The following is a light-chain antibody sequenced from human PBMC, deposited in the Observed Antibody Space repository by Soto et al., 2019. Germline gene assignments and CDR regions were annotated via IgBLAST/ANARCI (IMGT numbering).Light chain of an antibody. CDR2: DVS. V-gene: IGLV2-14*01. CDR3: SSYTSASTPLV. J-gene: IGLJ2*01. CDR1: GSDVGGYNY. Sequence: QSALTQPASVSGSPGQSIPISCTGTGSDVGGYNYVSWYQQHPGKAPKVMIYDVSNRPSGVSNRFSGSKSGNTASLTISGLQAEDEADYYCSSYTSASTPLVFGGGTQLTVL.